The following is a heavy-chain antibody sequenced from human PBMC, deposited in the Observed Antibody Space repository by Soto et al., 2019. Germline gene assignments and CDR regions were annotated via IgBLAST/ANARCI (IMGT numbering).Heavy chain of an antibody. CDR1: GFTFSSYT. Sequence: GGSLRLSCAASGFTFSSYTMIWVRQAPGKGLEWVSSITKDSEYVFEADSVKGRLSISRDNAQRSLYLRMNSLRPEDTAVYFCARAHYVQSGNTAFDIWGHGTVVTVSS. CDR3: ARAHYVQSGNTAFDI. D-gene: IGHD3-16*01. J-gene: IGHJ3*02. V-gene: IGHV3-21*01. CDR2: ITKDSEYV.